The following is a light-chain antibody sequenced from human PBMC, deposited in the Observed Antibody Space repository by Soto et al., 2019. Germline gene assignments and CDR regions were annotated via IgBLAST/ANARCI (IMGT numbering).Light chain of an antibody. CDR3: QSYDSSLFYV. CDR2: GNN. Sequence: QSVLTQPPSVSGAPGQRVAISCTGTSSNIGAGFDVHWYQHLPGTAPKLLIYGNNNRPSGVPDRFSGSKSGTSASLAITGLQAEDEADYYCQSYDSSLFYVLGTGTKLTVL. J-gene: IGLJ1*01. V-gene: IGLV1-40*01. CDR1: SSNIGAGFD.